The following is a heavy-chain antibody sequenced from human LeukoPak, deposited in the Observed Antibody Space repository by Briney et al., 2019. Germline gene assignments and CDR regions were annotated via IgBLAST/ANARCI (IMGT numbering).Heavy chain of an antibody. Sequence: GRSLRLSCAASGFTFDDYAMHWVRQAPGKGLEWVSGISWNSGSIGYADSVKGRFTISRDNAKNSLYLQMNSLRAEDTAVYYCARDLSEGYYYGMDVWGQGTTVTVSS. CDR2: ISWNSGSI. J-gene: IGHJ6*02. CDR1: GFTFDDYA. V-gene: IGHV3-9*01. CDR3: ARDLSEGYYYGMDV.